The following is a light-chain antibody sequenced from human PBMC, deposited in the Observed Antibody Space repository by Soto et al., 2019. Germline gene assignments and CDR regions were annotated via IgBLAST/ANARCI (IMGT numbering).Light chain of an antibody. J-gene: IGKJ1*01. V-gene: IGKV3-20*01. CDR1: QSVSSSY. CDR3: QQYNNWPPWT. Sequence: EIVLTQSPGTLSLSTGERATLSCRASQSVSSSYLAWYQQRPGQAPRLLIYGASSRATGIPDRFSGSGSGTDFTLTISRLEPEDFAVYYCQQYNNWPPWTFGQGTKVDIK. CDR2: GAS.